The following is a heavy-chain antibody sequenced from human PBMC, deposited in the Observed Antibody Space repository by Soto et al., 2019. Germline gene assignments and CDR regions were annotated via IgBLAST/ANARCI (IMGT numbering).Heavy chain of an antibody. CDR3: ARRYGASFDY. V-gene: IGHV4-61*08. D-gene: IGHD4-17*01. Sequence: SETLSLTCTVSAVSISSGDYYWIWIRQPPGKGLEWIGYIYYSGSTNYNPSLKSRVTISVDTSKNQFSLKLSSVTAADTAVYYCARRYGASFDYWGQGTLVTVSS. J-gene: IGHJ4*02. CDR2: IYYSGST. CDR1: AVSISSGDYY.